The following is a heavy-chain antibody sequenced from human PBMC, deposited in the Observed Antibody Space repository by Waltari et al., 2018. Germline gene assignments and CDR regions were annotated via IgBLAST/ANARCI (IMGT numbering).Heavy chain of an antibody. CDR2: IYTRGST. J-gene: IGHJ5*02. CDR3: ARDLSPPNWFDP. V-gene: IGHV4-61*02. CDR1: GDSISSGSYH. D-gene: IGHD3-3*02. Sequence: QLQLQESGPGLVKPSQTLSLTCTVSGDSISSGSYHWSWIRQPAGKGLEWIGRIYTRGSTNYNPSLKGRVTMSIDTSGNHFSLELSSVTAADTAGYYCARDLSPPNWFDPRGQGTLVTVSS.